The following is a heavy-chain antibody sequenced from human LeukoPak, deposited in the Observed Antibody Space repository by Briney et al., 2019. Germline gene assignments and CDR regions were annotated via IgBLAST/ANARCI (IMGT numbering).Heavy chain of an antibody. J-gene: IGHJ6*03. CDR2: INPSGGST. Sequence: ASVKVSCKASGYTFTSYYMHWVRQAPGQGLEWMGIINPSGGSTSYAQKFQGRVTMTRDTSTSTVYMELSSLRSEDTAVYYCASTYCSSTSCYYYYCMDVWGKGTTVTVSS. CDR3: ASTYCSSTSCYYYYCMDV. V-gene: IGHV1-46*01. D-gene: IGHD2-2*01. CDR1: GYTFTSYY.